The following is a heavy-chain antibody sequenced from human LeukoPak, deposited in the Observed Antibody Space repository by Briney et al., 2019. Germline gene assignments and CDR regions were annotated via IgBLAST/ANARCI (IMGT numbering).Heavy chain of an antibody. J-gene: IGHJ4*02. V-gene: IGHV4-4*09. CDR2: IYTSGST. CDR1: GDSISSYY. D-gene: IGHD5-24*01. Sequence: SETLSLTCTVSGDSISSYYCSWIRQPPGGGLEWIGYIYTSGSTNYNPSLKSRVTISVDTSKNQFSLKLSSVTAADTAVYYCARHQGGYNTFDYWGQGTLVTVSS. CDR3: ARHQGGYNTFDY.